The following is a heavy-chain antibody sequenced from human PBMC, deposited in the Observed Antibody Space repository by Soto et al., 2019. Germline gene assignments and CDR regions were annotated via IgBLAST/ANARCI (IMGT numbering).Heavy chain of an antibody. V-gene: IGHV4-61*01. CDR3: ASAPYGDYVDY. J-gene: IGHJ4*02. CDR2: IYYSGST. CDR1: GGSVSSASYN. Sequence: SETRSLTCTVCGGSVSSASYNWRWTRQPPGKGLEWIGYIYYSGSTNYNPSLKSRVTISVDTSNSRFSLELSSVTAADTAVYYCASAPYGDYVDYWGQGTLVTVSS. D-gene: IGHD4-17*01.